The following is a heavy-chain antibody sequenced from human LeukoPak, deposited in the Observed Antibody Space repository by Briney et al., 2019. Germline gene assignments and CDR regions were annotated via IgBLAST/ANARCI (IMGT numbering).Heavy chain of an antibody. Sequence: SVKVSCKASGGTFSSYAISWVRQAPGQGLEWMGGIIPIFGTANYAQKFQGRVTITADESTSTAYMELSSLRSEDTAVYYCARPRGDYIAYYYYGMDVWGQGTTVTVSS. V-gene: IGHV1-69*13. CDR3: ARPRGDYIAYYYYGMDV. J-gene: IGHJ6*02. D-gene: IGHD4-17*01. CDR2: IIPIFGTA. CDR1: GGTFSSYA.